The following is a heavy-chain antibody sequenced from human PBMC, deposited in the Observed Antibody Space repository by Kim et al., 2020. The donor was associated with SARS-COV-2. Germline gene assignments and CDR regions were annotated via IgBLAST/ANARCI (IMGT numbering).Heavy chain of an antibody. CDR2: INSDGSST. J-gene: IGHJ6*02. Sequence: GGSLRLSCAASGFTFSSYWMHWVRQAPGKGLVWVSRINSDGSSTSYADSVKGRFTISRDNAKNTLYLQMNSLRAEDTAVYYCARVGGIAVADYYYYGMDVWGQGTTVTVSS. CDR1: GFTFSSYW. CDR3: ARVGGIAVADYYYYGMDV. D-gene: IGHD6-19*01. V-gene: IGHV3-74*01.